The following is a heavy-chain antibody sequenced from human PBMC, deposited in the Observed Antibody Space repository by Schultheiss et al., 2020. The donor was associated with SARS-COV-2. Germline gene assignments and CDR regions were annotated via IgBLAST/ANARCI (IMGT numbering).Heavy chain of an antibody. D-gene: IGHD3-10*01. Sequence: GGSLRLSCAASGFTFSDYYMSWIRQAPGKGLEWVSYISSSGSTIYYADSVKGRFTISRDNAKNSLYLQMNSLRAEDTALYYCAKVGGSGTKNAFDIWGQGTMVTVSS. V-gene: IGHV3-11*01. CDR2: ISSSGSTI. CDR1: GFTFSDYY. J-gene: IGHJ3*02. CDR3: AKVGGSGTKNAFDI.